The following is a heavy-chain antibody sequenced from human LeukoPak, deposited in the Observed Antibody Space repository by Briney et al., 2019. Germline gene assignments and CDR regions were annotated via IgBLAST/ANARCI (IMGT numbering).Heavy chain of an antibody. Sequence: ASVKVSCKASGYTFTGYYMHWVRQAPGQGLEWMGWINPNSGGTNYAQKFQGRVTMTRDTSTSTAYMELSRLRSDDTAVYYCARVEGYSSSPSSGFDPWGQGTLVTVSS. D-gene: IGHD6-13*01. CDR3: ARVEGYSSSPSSGFDP. J-gene: IGHJ5*02. CDR1: GYTFTGYY. CDR2: INPNSGGT. V-gene: IGHV1-2*02.